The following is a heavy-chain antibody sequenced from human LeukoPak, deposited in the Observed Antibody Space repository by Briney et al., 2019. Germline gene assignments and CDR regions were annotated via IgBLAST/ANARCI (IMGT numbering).Heavy chain of an antibody. D-gene: IGHD4-11*01. CDR1: GYSFASYW. CDR2: IYPGDSDT. V-gene: IGHV5-51*01. Sequence: PGESLKSSCKGSGYSFASYWIGWVRHMPGQGLEWMGIIYPGDSDTRYSPSFQGQVTISADKSISSAYLQWSSLKASDTAMYYCARVGATVTIDYYYYGLDVWGQGTTVTVSS. CDR3: ARVGATVTIDYYYYGLDV. J-gene: IGHJ6*02.